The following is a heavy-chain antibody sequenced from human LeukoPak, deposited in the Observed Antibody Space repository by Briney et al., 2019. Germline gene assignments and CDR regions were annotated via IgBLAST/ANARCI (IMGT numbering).Heavy chain of an antibody. CDR1: GVTFSDYN. Sequence: GGGLRVSCAELGVTFSDYNMCWVREAIGKGVECVSGIGTAGDTYYSASVKGRLTISRENALNSLYLQMNSLRAGDTAVYYCVRANGDPRGYYMDVWGKGTTVIISS. CDR2: IGTAGDT. V-gene: IGHV3-13*01. D-gene: IGHD4-17*01. J-gene: IGHJ6*03. CDR3: VRANGDPRGYYMDV.